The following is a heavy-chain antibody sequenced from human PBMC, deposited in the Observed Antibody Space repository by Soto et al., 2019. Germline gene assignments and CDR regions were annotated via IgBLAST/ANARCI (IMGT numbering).Heavy chain of an antibody. CDR1: GGTFSSYA. J-gene: IGHJ6*02. V-gene: IGHV1-69*06. CDR3: ASEGSAAGHFYGMDV. CDR2: IIPIFGTA. Sequence: SVKVSCKASGGTFSSYAISWVRQAPGQGLEWMGGIIPIFGTANYAQKFRGRLTLTGDKSMRAVYMKLSNLRPDDSAVYYCASEGSAAGHFYGMDVWGQGTTVTVSS. D-gene: IGHD6-13*01.